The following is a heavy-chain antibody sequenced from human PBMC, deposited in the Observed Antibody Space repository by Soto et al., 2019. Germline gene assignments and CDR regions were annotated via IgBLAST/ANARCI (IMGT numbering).Heavy chain of an antibody. D-gene: IGHD3-9*01. Sequence: PSETLSLTCTVAGGSISSYYWSWIRQPPGKGLEWIGYIYYSGSTNYNPSLKSRDTISVDTSKNQFSLKLSSVTAADTAVYYCVGTGYFDWLLSKTYFDYWGQGTLVTVSS. CDR1: GGSISSYY. J-gene: IGHJ4*02. CDR3: VGTGYFDWLLSKTYFDY. V-gene: IGHV4-59*01. CDR2: IYYSGST.